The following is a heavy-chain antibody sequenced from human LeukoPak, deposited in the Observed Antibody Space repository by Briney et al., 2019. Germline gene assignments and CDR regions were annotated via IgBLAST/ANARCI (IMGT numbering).Heavy chain of an antibody. CDR2: VSTYNGNT. CDR3: ASASIAARYYYDSSGYSPFDY. D-gene: IGHD3-22*01. Sequence: ASVKVSCKASGYTFTSYGISWVRQAPGQGLEWMGWVSTYNGNTKYAQNLQGRVTTTTDTSTSTAYMELSSLRSEDTAVYYCASASIAARYYYDSSGYSPFDYWGQGTLVTVSS. CDR1: GYTFTSYG. J-gene: IGHJ4*02. V-gene: IGHV1-18*01.